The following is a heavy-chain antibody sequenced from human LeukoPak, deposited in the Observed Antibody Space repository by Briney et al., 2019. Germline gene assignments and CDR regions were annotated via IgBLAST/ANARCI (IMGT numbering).Heavy chain of an antibody. CDR1: GFTFSSYG. V-gene: IGHV3-30*18. CDR2: ISYDGSNK. Sequence: GGSLRLSCAASGFTFSSYGMHWVRQAPGKGLEWVAVISYDGSNKYYADSVKGRFTISRDNSKNTLYLQMNSLRAEDTAVYYCAKAQYGGSRTFDYWGQGTLVTVSS. CDR3: AKAQYGGSRTFDY. J-gene: IGHJ4*02. D-gene: IGHD2-15*01.